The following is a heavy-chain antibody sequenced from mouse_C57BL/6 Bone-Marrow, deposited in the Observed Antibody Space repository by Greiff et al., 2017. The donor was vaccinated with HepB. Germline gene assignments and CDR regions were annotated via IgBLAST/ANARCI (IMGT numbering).Heavy chain of an antibody. Sequence: VQLKESGAGLVKPGGSLKLSCAASGFTFSSYAMSWVRQTPEKRLEWVAYISSGGDYIYYADTVKGRFTISRDNARNTLYLQMSSLKSEDTAMYYCTSGLLWYFDVWGTGTTVTVSS. CDR1: GFTFSSYA. V-gene: IGHV5-9-1*02. J-gene: IGHJ1*03. D-gene: IGHD1-1*01. CDR3: TSGLLWYFDV. CDR2: ISSGGDYI.